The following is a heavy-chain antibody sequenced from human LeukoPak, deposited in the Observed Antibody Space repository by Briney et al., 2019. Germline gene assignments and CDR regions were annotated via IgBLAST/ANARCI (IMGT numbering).Heavy chain of an antibody. CDR1: GGSISSVDYY. Sequence: SQTLSLTCTVSGGSISSVDYYWSWVRQRPGKGLEWIGYIYYAGTTYYNPSLKSRASLSLGTSKNQFSLNLSSVTAADTAVYYCARGHSSSAFDYWGQGTLVTVSS. J-gene: IGHJ4*02. V-gene: IGHV4-31*03. CDR2: IYYAGTT. CDR3: ARGHSSSAFDY. D-gene: IGHD6-6*01.